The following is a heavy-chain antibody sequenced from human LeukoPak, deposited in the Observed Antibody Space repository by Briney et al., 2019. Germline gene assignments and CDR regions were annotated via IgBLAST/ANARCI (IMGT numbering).Heavy chain of an antibody. V-gene: IGHV1-3*01. J-gene: IGHJ5*02. D-gene: IGHD3-10*01. CDR2: INAGNGNT. Sequence: GASVKVSCKASGYTFTSYAMHWVRQAPGQRLEWMGWINAGNGNTKYSQEFQGRVTITRDTSTSTAYMEMRSLRSDDTAVYYCARVTADYYGSGSYYVWFDPWGQGTLVTVSS. CDR1: GYTFTSYA. CDR3: ARVTADYYGSGSYYVWFDP.